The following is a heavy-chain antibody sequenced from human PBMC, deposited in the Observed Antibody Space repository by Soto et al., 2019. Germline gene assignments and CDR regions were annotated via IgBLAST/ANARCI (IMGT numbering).Heavy chain of an antibody. CDR2: INHSGST. D-gene: IGHD3-10*01. Sequence: SETLSLTCAVYGGSFSGYYWSWIRQPPGKGLEWIGEINHSGSTNYNPSLKSRVTISVDTSKNQFSLKLSSVTAADTAVYYCARGRVSLLWFGEFYFDYWGQGTLVTVSS. CDR1: GGSFSGYY. J-gene: IGHJ4*02. CDR3: ARGRVSLLWFGEFYFDY. V-gene: IGHV4-34*01.